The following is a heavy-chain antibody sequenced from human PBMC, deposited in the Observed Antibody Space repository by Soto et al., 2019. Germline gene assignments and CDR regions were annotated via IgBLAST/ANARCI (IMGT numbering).Heavy chain of an antibody. V-gene: IGHV3-30-3*01. CDR3: ASGETAAGDY. D-gene: IGHD6-13*01. CDR2: ISYDGSNK. CDR1: GFTFSSYA. J-gene: IGHJ4*02. Sequence: QVQLVESGGGVVQPGRSLRLSCAASGFTFSSYAMHWVRQAPGKGLEWVAVISYDGSNKYYADSVKGRFTISRDNSKHTLYLQMNSLRAEDTAVYYCASGETAAGDYWGQGTLVTVSS.